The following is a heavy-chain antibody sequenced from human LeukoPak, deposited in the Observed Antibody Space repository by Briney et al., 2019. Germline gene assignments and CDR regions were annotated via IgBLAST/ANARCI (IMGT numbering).Heavy chain of an antibody. J-gene: IGHJ3*02. CDR3: ARGAARHRAFDI. D-gene: IGHD6-6*01. Sequence: GESLQISCKTSGYNFNEYHIGWVCQMPGQGLEWIGIIHPGDSDPRYSPSFQGQVTISADKSISTAYLQRSSLKASDTAMYYCARGAARHRAFDIWGQGTMVTVSS. CDR1: GYNFNEYH. V-gene: IGHV5-51*01. CDR2: IHPGDSDP.